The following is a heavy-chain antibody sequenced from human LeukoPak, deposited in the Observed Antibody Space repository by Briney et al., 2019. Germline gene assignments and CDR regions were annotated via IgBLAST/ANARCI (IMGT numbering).Heavy chain of an antibody. J-gene: IGHJ4*02. CDR3: ARISSWGPSDY. CDR1: GGSVSSNTYY. Sequence: SETLSLTCTVSGGSVSSNTYYWSWIRQPPGKGLEWIGYIDYSGSTNYNPSLESRVTISIDTSKDQFSLEMRFVTAADTAVYYCARISSWGPSDYWGQGTLVTVSS. D-gene: IGHD3-16*01. CDR2: IDYSGST. V-gene: IGHV4-61*01.